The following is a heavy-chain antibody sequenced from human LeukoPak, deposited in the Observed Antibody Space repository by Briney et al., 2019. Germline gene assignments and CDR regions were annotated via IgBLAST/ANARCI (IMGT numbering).Heavy chain of an antibody. CDR3: AKGNYYGSGSYFDY. Sequence: GRSLRLSCAASGFTFDDYAMHWVQQAPGKGLEWVSGISWNSGSIGYADSVKGRFTISRDNAKNSLYLQMNSLRAEDTALYYCAKGNYYGSGSYFDYWGQGTLVTVSS. CDR1: GFTFDDYA. V-gene: IGHV3-9*01. D-gene: IGHD3-10*01. CDR2: ISWNSGSI. J-gene: IGHJ4*02.